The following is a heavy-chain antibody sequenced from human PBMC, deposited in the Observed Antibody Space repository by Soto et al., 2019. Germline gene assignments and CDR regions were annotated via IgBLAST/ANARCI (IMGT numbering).Heavy chain of an antibody. Sequence: EGQLVESGGSLVRPGGSLRLSCVASGFAFSSYSMTWVRQAPGKGLECVSSISRTGDSIYYADSVKGRFIISRDNAENSLYLQMSSLIVEDTAVYYSASNYGLFDNWGQGTLVAVSS. J-gene: IGHJ4*02. CDR3: ASNYGLFDN. D-gene: IGHD4-17*01. V-gene: IGHV3-21*06. CDR1: GFAFSSYS. CDR2: ISRTGDSI.